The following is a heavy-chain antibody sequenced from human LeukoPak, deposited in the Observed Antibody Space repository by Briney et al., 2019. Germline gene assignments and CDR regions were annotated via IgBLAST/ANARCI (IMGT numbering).Heavy chain of an antibody. Sequence: QTGRSLRLSCAASGFTFSSYSMHWVRQAPGKGLEWVAVIWYDGSNKYYADSVKGRFTISRDNSKNTLYLQMNSLRAEDTAVYYCARDAKEVSSGWYPGYYFDYWGQGTLVTVSS. V-gene: IGHV3-33*08. J-gene: IGHJ4*02. D-gene: IGHD6-19*01. CDR1: GFTFSSYS. CDR2: IWYDGSNK. CDR3: ARDAKEVSSGWYPGYYFDY.